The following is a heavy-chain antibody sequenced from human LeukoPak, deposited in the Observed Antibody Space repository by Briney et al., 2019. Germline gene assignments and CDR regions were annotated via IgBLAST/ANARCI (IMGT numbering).Heavy chain of an antibody. J-gene: IGHJ3*02. CDR1: GFAFSSYS. Sequence: GGSLRLSCAASGFAFSSYSMNWVRQAPGKGLEWVSVIYSGGSTYYADSVKGRFTISRDNSKNTLYLQMNSLRAEDTAVYYCARGGFTMMADAFDIWGQGTMVTVSS. CDR3: ARGGFTMMADAFDI. V-gene: IGHV3-66*01. D-gene: IGHD3-22*01. CDR2: IYSGGST.